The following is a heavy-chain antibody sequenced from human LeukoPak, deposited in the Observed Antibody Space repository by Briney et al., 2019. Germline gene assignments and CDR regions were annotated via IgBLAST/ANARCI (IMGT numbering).Heavy chain of an antibody. CDR1: GFTVSNYA. J-gene: IGHJ4*02. CDR3: AREDRDSYDRGGYPENYFDY. Sequence: PGGSLRLSCAASGFTVSNYAMNWVRQAPGKGLQWVSGFSGSGDKTYYADSVKGRFTISRDNSKNTLYLQMNTLRAEDTAVYYCAREDRDSYDRGGYPENYFDYWGQGTLVTVSS. CDR2: FSGSGDKT. V-gene: IGHV3-23*01. D-gene: IGHD3-22*01.